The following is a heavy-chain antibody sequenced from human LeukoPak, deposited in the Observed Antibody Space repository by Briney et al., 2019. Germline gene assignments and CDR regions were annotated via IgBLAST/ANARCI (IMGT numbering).Heavy chain of an antibody. CDR1: GFTFSSYG. J-gene: IGHJ4*02. V-gene: IGHV3-33*01. CDR2: IWYDGSNK. CDR3: ARGGYSSSWTLDGY. Sequence: GGSLRLSCAASGFTFSSYGMHWVRQAPGKGLEWVAVIWYDGSNKYYADSVKGRFTISRDNSKNTLYLQMNSLRAEDTAVYYCARGGYSSSWTLDGYWGQGTLVTVSS. D-gene: IGHD6-13*01.